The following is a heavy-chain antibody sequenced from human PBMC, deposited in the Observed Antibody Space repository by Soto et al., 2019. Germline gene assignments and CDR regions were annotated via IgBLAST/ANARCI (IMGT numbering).Heavy chain of an antibody. CDR2: INHSGST. J-gene: IGHJ6*02. Sequence: QVQLQQWGAGLLKPSETLSLTCAVYGGSFSGYYWSWIRQPPGKGLEWIGEINHSGSTNYNPSLKSRVTISVDTSKNQFSLKLSSVTAADTAVYYCARLPAMVRGVITYYYYYGMDVWGQGTTVTVSS. CDR3: ARLPAMVRGVITYYYYYGMDV. V-gene: IGHV4-34*01. CDR1: GGSFSGYY. D-gene: IGHD3-10*01.